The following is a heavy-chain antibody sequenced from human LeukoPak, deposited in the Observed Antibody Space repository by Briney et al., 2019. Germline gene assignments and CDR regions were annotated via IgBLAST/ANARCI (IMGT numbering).Heavy chain of an antibody. V-gene: IGHV3-21*01. D-gene: IGHD3-22*01. J-gene: IGHJ4*02. CDR1: GFTFSSYS. CDR3: ARDSRAYYYDSSGYYIFDY. Sequence: GGSLRLSCAASGFTFSSYSMNWVRQAPGKGLEWVSSISSSSSYIYYADSVKGRFTISRDNAKNSLYLQMNSLRAEDTAVYYCARDSRAYYYDSSGYYIFDYWGQGTLVAVSS. CDR2: ISSSSSYI.